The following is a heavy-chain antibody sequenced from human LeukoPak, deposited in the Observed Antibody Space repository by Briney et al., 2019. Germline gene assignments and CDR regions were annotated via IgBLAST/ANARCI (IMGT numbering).Heavy chain of an antibody. CDR3: AKDVNLGYCSGGSCYVVS. D-gene: IGHD2-15*01. V-gene: IGHV3-30*04. Sequence: PGGSLRLSCAASGFTFSIYAMHWVRQAPGKGLEWVAVISYDENDKYYADSVKGRFTISRDNSKNTLYLQMNSLRAEDTAVYYCAKDVNLGYCSGGSCYVVSWGQGTLVTVSS. J-gene: IGHJ5*02. CDR1: GFTFSIYA. CDR2: ISYDENDK.